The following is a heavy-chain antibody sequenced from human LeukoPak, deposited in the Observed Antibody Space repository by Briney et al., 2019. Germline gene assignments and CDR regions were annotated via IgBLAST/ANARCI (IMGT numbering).Heavy chain of an antibody. CDR2: FDPEDGET. CDR3: ATGVTMVRGEGPKFDY. D-gene: IGHD3-10*01. CDR1: GYTLTELS. V-gene: IGHV1-24*01. J-gene: IGHJ4*02. Sequence: ASVKVSCKVSGYTLTELSMHWVRQAPGKGLEWMGGFDPEDGETICAQKFQGRVTMTEDTSTDTAYMELSSLRSEDTAVYYCATGVTMVRGEGPKFDYWGQGTLVTVSS.